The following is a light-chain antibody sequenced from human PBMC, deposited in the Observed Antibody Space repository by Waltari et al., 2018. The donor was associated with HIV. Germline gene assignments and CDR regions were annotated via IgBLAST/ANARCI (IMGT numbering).Light chain of an antibody. V-gene: IGLV2-23*01. CDR3: CSFAGSYTLPVI. J-gene: IGLJ2*01. CDR2: EGT. CDR1: TSDVGSNSL. Sequence: QSALTQPASVSGSLGQSITISCTGTTSDVGSNSLVSWYQLHPGKTPKRIIYEGTQRPSGVCNLFSGTQSGNTASLTISGLQAEDEADYYCCSFAGSYTLPVIFGGGTNLTVL.